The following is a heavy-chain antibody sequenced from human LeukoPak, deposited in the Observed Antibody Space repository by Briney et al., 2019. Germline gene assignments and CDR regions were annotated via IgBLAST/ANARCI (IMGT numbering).Heavy chain of an antibody. CDR3: ASSIAVAGTLDH. Sequence: GESLKISCKGSGYSFSNYWIGWVRQMPGKGLEWMGIIYPGDSDTRYSPSFQGQVTILADKSKSTAYLQWSKLKASDTAMYYCASSIAVAGTLDHWGQGTLVTVSS. CDR1: GYSFSNYW. J-gene: IGHJ4*02. D-gene: IGHD6-19*01. CDR2: IYPGDSDT. V-gene: IGHV5-51*01.